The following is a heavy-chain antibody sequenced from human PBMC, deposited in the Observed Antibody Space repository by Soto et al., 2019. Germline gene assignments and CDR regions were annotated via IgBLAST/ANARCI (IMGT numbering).Heavy chain of an antibody. V-gene: IGHV3-23*01. J-gene: IGHJ4*02. CDR3: AKDLTSSGRSSQLGY. Sequence: GGSLRLSCAASGFTFSSYAMSWVRQAPGKGLEWVSGISGSDGSTYYADSVKGRFTISRDNSKNTLSLQMNSLRAEDTALYYCAKDLTSSGRSSQLGYWGQGTLVTVSS. CDR2: ISGSDGST. CDR1: GFTFSSYA. D-gene: IGHD6-19*01.